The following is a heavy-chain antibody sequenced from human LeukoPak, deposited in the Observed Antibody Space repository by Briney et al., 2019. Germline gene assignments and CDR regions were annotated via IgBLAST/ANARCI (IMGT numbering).Heavy chain of an antibody. J-gene: IGHJ2*01. Sequence: PSETLSLTRTVSGVSISSYCWSWIRQPPGKRLEWIGYFYYSGSTNYNPSLKGRVTISLDTSKNQFSLKLSSVTAADTAVYYCARARYGGNSEGYFDLWGRGTLVTVSS. V-gene: IGHV4-59*01. CDR3: ARARYGGNSEGYFDL. D-gene: IGHD4-23*01. CDR2: FYYSGST. CDR1: GVSISSYC.